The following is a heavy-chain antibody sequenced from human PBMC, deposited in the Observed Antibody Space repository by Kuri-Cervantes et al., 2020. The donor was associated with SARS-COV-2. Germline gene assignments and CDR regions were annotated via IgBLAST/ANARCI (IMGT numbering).Heavy chain of an antibody. CDR2: INPDESER. V-gene: IGHV3-7*01. CDR1: GFPFSGFW. D-gene: IGHD2-8*01. CDR3: VRDGCTSCHQDRWFDP. Sequence: GEXXXXSXVASGFPFSGFWMSGVRQAPGKGLEWVGQINPDESERYYVDSVKGRFTISRDNAKSSLYLQMDNLRAEDTAVYYCVRDGCTSCHQDRWFDPWGQGTLVTVSS. J-gene: IGHJ5*02.